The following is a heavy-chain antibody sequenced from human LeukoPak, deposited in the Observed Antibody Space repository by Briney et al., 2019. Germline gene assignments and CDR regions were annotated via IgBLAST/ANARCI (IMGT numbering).Heavy chain of an antibody. CDR1: GFTFSSYW. D-gene: IGHD6-13*01. CDR3: ARRVGSSSWYYYYYYMDV. J-gene: IGHJ6*03. Sequence: GGSLRLSCVASGFTFSSYWMSWVRQAPGKGLEWVANIKQDGSEKYYVDSVKGRFTISRDNAKNSLYLQMNSLRAEDTAVYYCARRVGSSSWYYYYYYMDVWGKGTTVTVSS. CDR2: IKQDGSEK. V-gene: IGHV3-7*01.